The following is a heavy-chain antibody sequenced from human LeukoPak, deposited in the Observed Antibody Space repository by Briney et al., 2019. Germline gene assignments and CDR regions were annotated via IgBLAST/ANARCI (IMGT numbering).Heavy chain of an antibody. V-gene: IGHV4-4*07. CDR2: IYTSGST. J-gene: IGHJ4*02. D-gene: IGHD3-16*01. CDR1: GGSISSYH. CDR3: ARVGDYALKD. Sequence: SETLSLTCTVSGGSISSYHWSWIRQPAGKGLEWIGHIYTSGSTNYNPSLKSRVTMSVDTSKNQFSLKLSSVTAADMAVYYCARVGDYALKDWGQGTLVTVSS.